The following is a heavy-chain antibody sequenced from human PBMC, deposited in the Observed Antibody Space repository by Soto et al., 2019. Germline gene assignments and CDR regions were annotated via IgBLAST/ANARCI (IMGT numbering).Heavy chain of an antibody. J-gene: IGHJ4*02. CDR2: IYSGGST. V-gene: IGHV3-53*01. Sequence: GGSLRLSCAASGFTVSSNYMSWVRQAPGKGLEWVSVIYSGGSTYYADSVKGRFTISRDNSKNTLYLQMNSLRAEDTAVYYRARARPLYSSGWYQGYYFDYWGQGTLVTVSS. CDR3: ARARPLYSSGWYQGYYFDY. CDR1: GFTVSSNY. D-gene: IGHD6-19*01.